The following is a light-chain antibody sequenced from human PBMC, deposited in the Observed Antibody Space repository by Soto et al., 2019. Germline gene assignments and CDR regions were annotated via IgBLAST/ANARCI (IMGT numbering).Light chain of an antibody. J-gene: IGKJ5*01. V-gene: IGKV3-11*01. CDR3: QQRSNWPPT. CDR2: DAS. CDR1: QSVSSY. Sequence: EIVLTQSPATLSLSPGERATLSCTASQSVSSYLAWYQQKPGQAPRLLIHDASNRATGIPARFSGSGYGTDFNLTISSLETEDFAVYYCQQRSNWPPTFGQGTRLEIK.